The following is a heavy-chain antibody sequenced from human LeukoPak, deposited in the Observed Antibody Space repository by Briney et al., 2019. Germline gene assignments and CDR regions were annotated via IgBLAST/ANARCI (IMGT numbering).Heavy chain of an antibody. CDR2: INHSGST. Sequence: SETLSLSCAVYGGSFSGYYWSWIRQPPGKGLEWIGEINHSGSTNYNPSLKSRVTISVDTSKNQFSLKLSSVTAADTAVYYCARGLRITMVRGVSFPDYWGQGTLVTVSS. CDR1: GGSFSGYY. V-gene: IGHV4-34*01. J-gene: IGHJ4*02. D-gene: IGHD3-10*01. CDR3: ARGLRITMVRGVSFPDY.